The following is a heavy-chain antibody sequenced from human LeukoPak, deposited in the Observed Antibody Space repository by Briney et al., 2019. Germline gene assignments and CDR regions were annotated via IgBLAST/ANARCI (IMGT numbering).Heavy chain of an antibody. CDR3: ARDYAGLDY. V-gene: IGHV3-30-3*01. D-gene: IGHD4-17*01. J-gene: IGHJ4*02. Sequence: GGSLRLSCAASGFTFSSYAMHWVRQGPGKGLEWVAVISYDGSKKYYADSVKGRFTISRDNSKSTLYLQMNSLRVEDTSVYYCARDYAGLDYWGQGTLVTVSS. CDR1: GFTFSSYA. CDR2: ISYDGSKK.